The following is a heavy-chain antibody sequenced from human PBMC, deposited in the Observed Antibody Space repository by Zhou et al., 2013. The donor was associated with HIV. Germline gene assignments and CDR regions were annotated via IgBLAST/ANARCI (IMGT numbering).Heavy chain of an antibody. Sequence: QVQLVQSGVEVKKPGSSVKVSCKASGGTFSSYAISWVRQAPGQGLEWMGRIIPIFGTANYAQKFQGRVTITADESTSTAYMELSSLRSEDTAVYYCARALGIRDTAMTNNWFDPWGQGTLVTVSS. CDR2: IIPIFGTA. CDR1: GGTFSSYA. CDR3: ARALGIRDTAMTNNWFDP. V-gene: IGHV1-69*13. J-gene: IGHJ5*02. D-gene: IGHD5-18*01.